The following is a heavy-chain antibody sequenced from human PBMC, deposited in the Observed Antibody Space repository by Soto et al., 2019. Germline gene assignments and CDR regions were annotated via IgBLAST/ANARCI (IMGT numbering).Heavy chain of an antibody. D-gene: IGHD3-3*01. CDR1: GGSVSSGSYY. CDR3: ARVWRITIFGVVIIQGGMDV. J-gene: IGHJ6*02. V-gene: IGHV4-61*01. Sequence: SETLSLTCTVSGGSVSSGSYYWIGIRQPPGKGLEWIRYIYYSGSTNYNPSLKSRVTISVDTSKNQFSLKLSSVTAADTAVYYCARVWRITIFGVVIIQGGMDVWGQGTTVTVSS. CDR2: IYYSGST.